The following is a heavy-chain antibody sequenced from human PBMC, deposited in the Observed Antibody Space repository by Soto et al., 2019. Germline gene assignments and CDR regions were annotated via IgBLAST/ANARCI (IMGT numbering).Heavy chain of an antibody. Sequence: WASVKVSCKASGYTFTTYYLHWVRQAPGQGLEWMGIINPSGGSTNYAQKFQGRVTMTSDTSTSTVYMELSSLRTEDTAVYYCARVIVPTTVTTSNWFDPWGQGTLVTVSS. D-gene: IGHD4-17*01. V-gene: IGHV1-46*01. CDR1: GYTFTTYY. CDR3: ARVIVPTTVTTSNWFDP. J-gene: IGHJ5*02. CDR2: INPSGGST.